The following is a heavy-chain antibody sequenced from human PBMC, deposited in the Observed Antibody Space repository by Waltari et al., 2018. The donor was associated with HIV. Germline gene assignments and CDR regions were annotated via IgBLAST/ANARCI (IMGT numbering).Heavy chain of an antibody. V-gene: IGHV4-34*01. D-gene: IGHD3-22*01. CDR2: INHSERT. CDR3: AIASIGYLSYGRYV. CDR1: GGSFSGYY. Sequence: QVQLQQWGAGLLKPSETLSLTCAVYGGSFSGYYWSWIRQTPGKGREWIGEINHSERTMYNPSRMSRVTISVDPSKNQFALKLGSVTAADTSVYYCAIASIGYLSYGRYVWGQGTTVTVAS. J-gene: IGHJ6*02.